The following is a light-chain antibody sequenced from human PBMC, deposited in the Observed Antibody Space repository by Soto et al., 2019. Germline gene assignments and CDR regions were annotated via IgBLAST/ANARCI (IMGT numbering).Light chain of an antibody. CDR2: GVV. CDR3: CSYAGGYTYH. CDR1: GNDVGAYNY. Sequence: QSGLTQPRSVSGSPGQSVTISCTGTGNDVGAYNYVSWYQQHPGRPPKLLIYGVVRWPSGVPDRFSGSKSGNTASLTISGLQAEDEADYFCCSYAGGYTYHFGTGTKV. V-gene: IGLV2-11*01. J-gene: IGLJ1*01.